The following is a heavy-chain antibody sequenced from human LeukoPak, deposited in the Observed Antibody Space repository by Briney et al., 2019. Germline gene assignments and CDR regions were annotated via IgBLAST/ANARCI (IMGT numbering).Heavy chain of an antibody. J-gene: IGHJ5*02. CDR2: INPNSGGT. D-gene: IGHD1-26*01. Sequence: GASVNVSCKASGCTFTGYYMHWVRQAPGQGLEWMGWINPNSGGTNYAQKFQGRVTMTRDTSISTAYMELSRLRSDDTAVYYCARAEWDRAWFDPWGQGTLVTVSS. CDR1: GCTFTGYY. V-gene: IGHV1-2*02. CDR3: ARAEWDRAWFDP.